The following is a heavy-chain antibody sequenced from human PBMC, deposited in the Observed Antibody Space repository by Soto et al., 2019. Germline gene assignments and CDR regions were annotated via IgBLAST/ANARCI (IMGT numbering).Heavy chain of an antibody. J-gene: IGHJ4*02. V-gene: IGHV4-59*01. CDR3: TRVIWGIYRFFDH. D-gene: IGHD3-16*02. CDR2: IYYNGNT. Sequence: SETLSLTCTVSGGSISPYYWSWIRQPPGKGLEWIGYIYYNGNTNSNPSLKGRVTISVDTPKNQLSLKLSSVTAADTAVYYCTRVIWGIYRFFDHWGQGTPVTVSS. CDR1: GGSISPYY.